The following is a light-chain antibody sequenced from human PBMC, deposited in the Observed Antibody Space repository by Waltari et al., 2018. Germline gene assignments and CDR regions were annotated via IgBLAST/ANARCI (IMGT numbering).Light chain of an antibody. V-gene: IGKV1-9*01. CDR1: QGIRSW. J-gene: IGKJ1*01. CDR2: DAS. Sequence: DIHLTQSPSFLSASVGVRVTITCRASQGIRSWLAWYQQKPGEAPKLLIYDASTLQSGVPSRFSGSGSGAEFTLTINSLQPEDFASYYCQQLNGYPRTFGLGTKVQIK. CDR3: QQLNGYPRT.